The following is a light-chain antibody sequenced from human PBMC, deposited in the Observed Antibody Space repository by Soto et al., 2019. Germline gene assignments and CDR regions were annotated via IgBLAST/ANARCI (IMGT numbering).Light chain of an antibody. CDR2: GAS. CDR3: QQYDSSPLT. J-gene: IGKJ4*01. V-gene: IGKV3-20*01. CDR1: QSVSSSY. Sequence: EIVLTQSPDTLSLSPGERATLSCRASQSVSSSYLAWYQQKPGQAPRLLIYGASSRATGIPDRFSGSGSGKDFTLTISRLEPEDFAVYYCQQYDSSPLTFGGGTKVEIK.